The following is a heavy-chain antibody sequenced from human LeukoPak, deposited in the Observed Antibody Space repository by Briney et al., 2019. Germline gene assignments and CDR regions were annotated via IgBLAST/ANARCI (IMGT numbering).Heavy chain of an antibody. Sequence: ASVKVSCKASGGTFSSYAISWVRQAPGQGLEWMGGIIPIFGTANYAQKFQGRVTITADESTSTAYMELSSLRSEDTAVYYCARGFAGGLGELSSFDAFDIWGQGTMVTVSS. D-gene: IGHD3-16*02. J-gene: IGHJ3*02. V-gene: IGHV1-69*13. CDR2: IIPIFGTA. CDR1: GGTFSSYA. CDR3: ARGFAGGLGELSSFDAFDI.